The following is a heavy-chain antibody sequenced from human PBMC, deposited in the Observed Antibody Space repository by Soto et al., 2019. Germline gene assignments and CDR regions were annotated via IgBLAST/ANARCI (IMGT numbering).Heavy chain of an antibody. Sequence: QVQLQESGPGLVKPSQTLSLTCTISGGSISSGGYYWSWIRQHPGKGLEWIGYIYYSGSTYYNPTLKSRVTKSVDTGKHQFLLNLSSVTAADTAVYYCQGSGDTWIDAFDIWGQGTMVTVSS. V-gene: IGHV4-31*03. J-gene: IGHJ3*02. D-gene: IGHD2-15*01. CDR3: QGSGDTWIDAFDI. CDR1: GGSISSGGYY. CDR2: IYYSGST.